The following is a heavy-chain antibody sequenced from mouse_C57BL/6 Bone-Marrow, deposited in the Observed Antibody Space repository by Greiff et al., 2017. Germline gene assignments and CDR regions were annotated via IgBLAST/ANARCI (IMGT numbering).Heavy chain of an antibody. Sequence: EVQLQQSGPELVKPGASVKISCKASGYSFTGYYMNWVKQSPEKSLEWIGEINPSTGGTTYNQKFKAKATLTVDKSCSTAYMQLKSLTSEESAVYYCGRSNDYGRSWFAYWGQGTLVTVSA. V-gene: IGHV1-42*01. D-gene: IGHD1-1*01. J-gene: IGHJ3*01. CDR1: GYSFTGYY. CDR2: INPSTGGT. CDR3: GRSNDYGRSWFAY.